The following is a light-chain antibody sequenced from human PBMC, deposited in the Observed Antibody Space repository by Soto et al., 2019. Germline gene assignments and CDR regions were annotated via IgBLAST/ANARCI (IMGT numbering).Light chain of an antibody. CDR1: QSVSSSY. CDR3: QQYGGSPGT. Sequence: EIVLTQSPGTLSLSPGERATLSCRASQSVSSSYLAWYQQKPGQAPRLLIYGASSRATGIPDRFSGSGSGTDFTLTISRLEPEDFAVYSCQQYGGSPGTFGQGTKLEIK. J-gene: IGKJ2*01. V-gene: IGKV3-20*01. CDR2: GAS.